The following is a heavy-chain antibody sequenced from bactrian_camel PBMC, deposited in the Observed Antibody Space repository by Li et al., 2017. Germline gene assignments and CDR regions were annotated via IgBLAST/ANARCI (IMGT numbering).Heavy chain of an antibody. CDR3: AADKIAGISYFAS. Sequence: HVQLVESGGGLVQPGGSLRLSCSGSGFTFSSSFMSWVRQAPGKGLEWVATIHRDGRYTYYAEPGRFTISRDNAKNTLYLQMNSLKSEDTAVYYCAADKIAGISYFASWGQGTQVTVS. D-gene: IGHD4*01. V-gene: IGHV3-2*01. CDR1: GFTFSSSF. CDR2: IHRDGRYT. J-gene: IGHJ6*01.